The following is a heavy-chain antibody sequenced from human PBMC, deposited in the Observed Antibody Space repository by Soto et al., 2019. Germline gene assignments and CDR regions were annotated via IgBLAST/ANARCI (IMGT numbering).Heavy chain of an antibody. CDR1: GASISKTSSY. V-gene: IGHV4-39*01. J-gene: IGHJ2*01. Sequence: QVELQQSGPGLVKPSETLSLTCTVSGASISKTSSYWGWIRQPPGKGLEWIGSINYSGTAYYNPSLKSRVTISVDTSRNPSSLRLTSVTSADTAFYCCARRVYVPSWYFDRWGREKPVIVSS. CDR3: ARRVYVPSWYFDR. CDR2: INYSGTA. D-gene: IGHD3-10*02.